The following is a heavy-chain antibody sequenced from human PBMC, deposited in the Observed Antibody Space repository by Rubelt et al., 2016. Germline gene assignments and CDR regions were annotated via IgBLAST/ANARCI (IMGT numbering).Heavy chain of an antibody. CDR3: ARGHLAVQPN. J-gene: IGHJ4*02. CDR1: GFTFSSYS. D-gene: IGHD6-19*01. V-gene: IGHV3-74*02. CDR2: INMDGSDT. Sequence: EVQLVESGGGLVKSGGSLRLSCAASGFTFSSYSMNWVRQAPGKGLVWVSRINMDGSDTSYADSVKGRFTISRDNAKSTLYLQMNSLRVEDTAVYYCARGHLAVQPNWGQGTLVAVSS.